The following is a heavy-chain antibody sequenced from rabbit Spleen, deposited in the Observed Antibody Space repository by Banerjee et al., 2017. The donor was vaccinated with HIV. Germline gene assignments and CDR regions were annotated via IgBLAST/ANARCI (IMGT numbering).Heavy chain of an antibody. Sequence: QEQLKESGGGLVTPGGTLTLTCTVSGFSFSSNWICWVRQAPGKGLEWIACIDTNDGDTDYANWPKGRFTISKTSSTTVTLQMTSLTAADTATYFCARDLTGVIGWNFGWWGQGTLVTVS. D-gene: IGHD4-1*01. J-gene: IGHJ6*01. V-gene: IGHV1S45*01. CDR1: GFSFSSNW. CDR3: ARDLTGVIGWNFGW. CDR2: IDTNDGDT.